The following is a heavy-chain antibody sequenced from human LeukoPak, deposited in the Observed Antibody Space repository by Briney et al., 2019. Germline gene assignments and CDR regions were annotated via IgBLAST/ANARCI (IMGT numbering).Heavy chain of an antibody. V-gene: IGHV1-2*02. D-gene: IGHD3-3*01. J-gene: IGHJ4*02. CDR2: INPNSGGT. Sequence: ASVKVSCKASGCTFTGYYMHWVRQAPGQGLEWMGWINPNSGGTNYAQKFQGRVTMTRDTSISTAYMELSRLRSDDTAVYYCARNGEYDFWSGYPRLDYWGQGTLVTVSS. CDR1: GCTFTGYY. CDR3: ARNGEYDFWSGYPRLDY.